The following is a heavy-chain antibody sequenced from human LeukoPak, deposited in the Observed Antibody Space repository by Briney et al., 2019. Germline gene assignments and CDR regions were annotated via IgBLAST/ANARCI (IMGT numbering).Heavy chain of an antibody. CDR3: ARSGGNRPYWYFDL. CDR1: GGSFSGYY. V-gene: IGHV4-34*01. Sequence: SSETLSLTCAVYGGSFSGYYWSWIRQPPGKGLEWIGEINHSGSTNYNPSLKGRVTISVDTSKNQFSLKLSSVTAADTAVYYCARSGGNRPYWYFDLWGRGTLVTVSS. CDR2: INHSGST. D-gene: IGHD4-23*01. J-gene: IGHJ2*01.